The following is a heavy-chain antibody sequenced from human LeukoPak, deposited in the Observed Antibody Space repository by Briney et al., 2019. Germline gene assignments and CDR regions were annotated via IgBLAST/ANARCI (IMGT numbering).Heavy chain of an antibody. CDR1: GYTFTSYG. Sequence: ASVKVSCKASGYTFTSYGISWVRQAPGQGLEWMGWISAYSGNTNYAQKLQGRVTMTTDTSTSTAYMELRSLRSDDTAVYYCARAPPEVRFLEWFYYYYGMDVWGQGTTVTVSS. D-gene: IGHD3-3*01. J-gene: IGHJ6*02. V-gene: IGHV1-18*01. CDR3: ARAPPEVRFLEWFYYYYGMDV. CDR2: ISAYSGNT.